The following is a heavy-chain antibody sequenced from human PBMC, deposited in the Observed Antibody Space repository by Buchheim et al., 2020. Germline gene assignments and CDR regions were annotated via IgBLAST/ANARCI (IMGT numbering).Heavy chain of an antibody. J-gene: IGHJ6*01. Sequence: QVQLQQWGAGLLKPSETLSLTCAVYGGSFSGYYWSWIRQPPGKGLEWIGEINHSGSTNYNPSLKSRVTISLATSKNQFSLKLSSVTAADTAVYYCARPRVGSSWYGVYDYYYHGMGVWGQGTT. CDR3: ARPRVGSSWYGVYDYYYHGMGV. D-gene: IGHD6-13*01. CDR1: GGSFSGYY. CDR2: INHSGST. V-gene: IGHV4-34*01.